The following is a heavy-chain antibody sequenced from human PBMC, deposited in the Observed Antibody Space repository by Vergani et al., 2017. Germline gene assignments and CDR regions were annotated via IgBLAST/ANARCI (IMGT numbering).Heavy chain of an antibody. V-gene: IGHV1-2*02. CDR1: GYTFTGYY. Sequence: QVQLVQSGAEVKKPGASVKVSCKASGYTFTGYYMHWVRQAPGQGLEWMGWINPNSGGTNYAQKFQGRVTMTRATSISTAYMELSRLRSDDTAVYYCTRRTVVPAAINGYFFDYGGQGSLVTVSS. CDR3: TRRTVVPAAINGYFFDY. D-gene: IGHD2-2*02. J-gene: IGHJ4*02. CDR2: INPNSGGT.